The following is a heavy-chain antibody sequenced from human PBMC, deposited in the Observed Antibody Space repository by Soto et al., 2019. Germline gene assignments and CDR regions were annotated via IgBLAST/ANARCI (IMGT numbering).Heavy chain of an antibody. CDR3: AKNLPRKGRFDY. CDR1: GASITSTTYF. V-gene: IGHV4-39*01. Sequence: SETLSLTCSLSGASITSTTYFWAWIRQPPGKGLEWFGSIYYSGKTHYNPSVKSRATISVERSRNQFSLQVSPVTAADTAVYYCAKNLPRKGRFDYWGQGTVVTVSS. J-gene: IGHJ4*02. CDR2: IYYSGKT.